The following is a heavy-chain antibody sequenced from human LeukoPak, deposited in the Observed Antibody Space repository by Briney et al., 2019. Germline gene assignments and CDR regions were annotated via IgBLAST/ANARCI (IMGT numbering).Heavy chain of an antibody. J-gene: IGHJ6*03. V-gene: IGHV1-46*01. D-gene: IGHD2-15*01. CDR3: ARVKVVAANVGPGFYYYMDV. CDR2: INPSGGST. Sequence: ASVKVSCKASGYTFTSYYMHWVRQAPGQGLEWMGIINPSGGSTSYAQKFQGRVTMTRDMSTSTVYMELSSLRSEDTAVYYCARVKVVAANVGPGFYYYMDVWGKGTTVTISS. CDR1: GYTFTSYY.